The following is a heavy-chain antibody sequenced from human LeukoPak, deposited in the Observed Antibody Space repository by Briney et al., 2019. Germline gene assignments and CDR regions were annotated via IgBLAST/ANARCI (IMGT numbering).Heavy chain of an antibody. V-gene: IGHV4-4*07. CDR2: ISTTGST. CDR1: GGSIGTHY. D-gene: IGHD5-24*01. J-gene: IGHJ4*02. Sequence: SETLSLTCTVSGGSIGTHYWSWIRQPAGKGLEWIGRISTTGSTNYNPSLKSRVTMSVEVSRSQVSLKLSSVTAADTAVYYCAREVEMARQFDYWGQGTLVTASS. CDR3: AREVEMARQFDY.